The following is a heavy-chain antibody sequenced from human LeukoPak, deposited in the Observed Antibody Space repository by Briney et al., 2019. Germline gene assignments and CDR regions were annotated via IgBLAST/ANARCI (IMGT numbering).Heavy chain of an antibody. CDR1: GFTFSSYG. Sequence: GGSLRLSCAASGFTFSSYGMHWVRQAPGKGLEWVAVISYDGSNKYYADSVKGRFTISRDNSKNTLYLQMNSLRAEDTAVYYCAKELGRFLDPLDYWGQGTLVIVSS. D-gene: IGHD1-1*01. V-gene: IGHV3-30*18. CDR2: ISYDGSNK. CDR3: AKELGRFLDPLDY. J-gene: IGHJ4*02.